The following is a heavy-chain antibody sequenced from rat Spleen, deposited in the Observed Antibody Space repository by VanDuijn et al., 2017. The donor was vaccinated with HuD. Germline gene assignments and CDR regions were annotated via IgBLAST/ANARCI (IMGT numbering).Heavy chain of an antibody. CDR1: GFIFSDYY. V-gene: IGHV5-25*01. J-gene: IGHJ1*01. CDR2: ISTGGGNT. D-gene: IGHD1-11*01. CDR3: ARDYGGYWYFDF. Sequence: EVQLVESDGGLVQPGRSLKLSCAASGFIFSDYYMAWVRQAPKKGLEWVASISTGGGNTYYRDSVKGRFTISRDNAKSTLYLQMDSLRSEDTATYYCARDYGGYWYFDFWGPGTMVTVSS.